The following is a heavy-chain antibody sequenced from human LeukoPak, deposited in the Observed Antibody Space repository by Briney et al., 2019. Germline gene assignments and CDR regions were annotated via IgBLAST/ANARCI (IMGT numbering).Heavy chain of an antibody. CDR1: GFTFSSYS. CDR2: ISSSSSTI. J-gene: IGHJ4*02. CDR3: AREGTYYYDSSAPGGGY. D-gene: IGHD3-22*01. Sequence: PGGSLRLSCAASGFTFSSYSMNWVRQAPGKGLEWVSYISSSSSTIYYADSVRGRFTISRDNAKNSLYLQMNSLRAEDTAVYYCAREGTYYYDSSAPGGGYWGQGTLVTVSS. V-gene: IGHV3-48*01.